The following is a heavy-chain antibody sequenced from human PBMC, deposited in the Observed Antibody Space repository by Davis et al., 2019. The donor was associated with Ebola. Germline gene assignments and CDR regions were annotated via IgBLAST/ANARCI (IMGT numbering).Heavy chain of an antibody. V-gene: IGHV3-30*18. J-gene: IGHJ4*02. D-gene: IGHD3-16*01. Sequence: PGGSLRLSCAASGFTFSSYGMHWVRQAPGKGLEWVAVISYDGSNKYYADSVKGRFTISRDNSKNTLYLKMNSLRAEDTAVYYCAKVERGSWGQGTLVTVSS. CDR3: AKVERGS. CDR2: ISYDGSNK. CDR1: GFTFSSYG.